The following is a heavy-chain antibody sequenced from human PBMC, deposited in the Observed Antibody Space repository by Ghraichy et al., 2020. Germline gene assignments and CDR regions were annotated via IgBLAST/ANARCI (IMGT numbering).Heavy chain of an antibody. V-gene: IGHV4-39*07. CDR1: GGSISSSSYY. Sequence: SETLSLTCTVSGGSISSSSYYWGWIRQPPGKGLEWIGSIYYSGSTYYNPSLKSRVTISVDTSKNQFSLKLSSVTAADTAVYYCARVKGIVVVPFAIGGYFDYWGQGTLFTVSS. J-gene: IGHJ4*02. CDR3: ARVKGIVVVPFAIGGYFDY. D-gene: IGHD2-2*01. CDR2: IYYSGST.